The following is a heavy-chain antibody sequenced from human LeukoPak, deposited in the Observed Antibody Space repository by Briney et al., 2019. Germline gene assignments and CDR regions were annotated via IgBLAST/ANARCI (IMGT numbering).Heavy chain of an antibody. J-gene: IGHJ4*02. V-gene: IGHV3-23*01. D-gene: IGHD3-9*01. Sequence: PGGSLRLSCAASGFTFSTYAMTWVRQAPGKGLEWVSVISASGTAHYADSMKGRFTISRDNSKNTVCLQLSSLRPEDTAVYYCAKARVTTGYHMQVDYWGQGTLVTVSS. CDR3: AKARVTTGYHMQVDY. CDR2: ISASGTA. CDR1: GFTFSTYA.